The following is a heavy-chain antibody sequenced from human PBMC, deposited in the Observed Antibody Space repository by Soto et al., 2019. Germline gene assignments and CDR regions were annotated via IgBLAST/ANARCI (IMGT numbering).Heavy chain of an antibody. Sequence: APVPVSCKISGLPLTEFSIHWVRQAPGKGLEWMWGLDPVVGEATYAQKWHARVSVTEDTATDTAYMALSRQKSEHTVVYYFSTPTPRRGAMITNINLDFWGQGTPVTV. CDR3: STPTPRRGAMITNINLDF. D-gene: IGHD3-10*01. J-gene: IGHJ4*02. V-gene: IGHV1-24*01. CDR1: GLPLTEFS. CDR2: LDPVVGEA.